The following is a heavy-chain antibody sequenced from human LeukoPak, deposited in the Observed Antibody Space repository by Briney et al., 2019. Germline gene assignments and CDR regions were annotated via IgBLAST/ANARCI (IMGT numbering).Heavy chain of an antibody. J-gene: IGHJ5*02. Sequence: PGGSLRLSCAASGFTFSSYSMNWVRQAPGKGLEWVSSISSSSSYIYYADSVKGRFTISRDNAKNSLYLQMNSLRAEDTAVYYCARDTVANSSWPENGWFDPWGQGTLVTVSS. CDR1: GFTFSSYS. CDR3: ARDTVANSSWPENGWFDP. CDR2: ISSSSSYI. V-gene: IGHV3-21*01. D-gene: IGHD6-13*01.